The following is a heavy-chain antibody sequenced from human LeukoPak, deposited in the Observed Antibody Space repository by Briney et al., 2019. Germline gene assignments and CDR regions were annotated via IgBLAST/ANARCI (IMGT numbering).Heavy chain of an antibody. CDR3: ARRSGYSSSWAFDY. CDR1: GYSFTSYW. V-gene: IGHV5-51*01. Sequence: HGESLQISCKGSGYSFTSYWIGWVRQMPGKGLERMGIIYPGDSDTRYSPSFQGQGTISADKSISTAYLQWGSLKASDTAMYYCARRSGYSSSWAFDYWGQGTLVTVSS. D-gene: IGHD6-13*01. J-gene: IGHJ4*02. CDR2: IYPGDSDT.